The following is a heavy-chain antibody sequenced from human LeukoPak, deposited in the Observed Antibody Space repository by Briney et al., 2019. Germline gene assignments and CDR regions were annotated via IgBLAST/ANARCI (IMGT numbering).Heavy chain of an antibody. J-gene: IGHJ6*02. CDR1: SGFISDYY. V-gene: IGHV4-4*07. D-gene: IGHD3-22*01. CDR2: IYSSGGA. Sequence: SETLSLTCTVSSGFISDYYRSWIRQPAGKGLEWIGRIYSSGGADYNPSLKSRVTMSVDTSKKQFSLKLSSVTAADTAVYYCARDLRESDFDSSGYSYYFYGMDVWGQGTTVTVSS. CDR3: ARDLRESDFDSSGYSYYFYGMDV.